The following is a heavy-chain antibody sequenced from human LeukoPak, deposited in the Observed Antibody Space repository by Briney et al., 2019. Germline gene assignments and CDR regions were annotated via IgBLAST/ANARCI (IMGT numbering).Heavy chain of an antibody. J-gene: IGHJ4*02. CDR1: GYTFTGKF. CDR2: IDPNSGGT. CDR3: ARDREGLAYFDF. Sequence: ASVKVSCKASGYTFTGKFIHWVRPAPGRGLEWMGWIDPNSGGTDYAQKFQGRVTMTRDTSIATAYMDLSRLISDDTAVYYCARDREGLAYFDFWGQGTLVTVSS. V-gene: IGHV1-2*02. D-gene: IGHD3/OR15-3a*01.